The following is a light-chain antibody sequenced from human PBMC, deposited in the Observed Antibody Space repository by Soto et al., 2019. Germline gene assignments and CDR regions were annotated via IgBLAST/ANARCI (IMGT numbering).Light chain of an antibody. Sequence: EIVMTHSPATLSVSPGERATLSCRASQSVSSNLAWYQQKPGQAPRLLIYGASTRATGVPARFSGSGSGTEFTLSISSLQSEHVAVYYCQQYNSWPLTFGGGTKVDIK. V-gene: IGKV3-15*01. CDR3: QQYNSWPLT. CDR2: GAS. J-gene: IGKJ4*01. CDR1: QSVSSN.